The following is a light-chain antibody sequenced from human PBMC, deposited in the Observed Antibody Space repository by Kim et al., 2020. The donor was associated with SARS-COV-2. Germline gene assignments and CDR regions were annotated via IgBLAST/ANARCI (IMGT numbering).Light chain of an antibody. CDR1: QGVTNY. J-gene: IGKJ5*01. V-gene: IGKV3-11*01. CDR2: DAS. Sequence: LSLGERATLSCRANQGVTNYLAWYQQKPGQAPRLLLYDASNRATGIPARFSGSGSGTDFTLTISSLEPEDFAVYYCQQRSNWPITFGQGTRLEIK. CDR3: QQRSNWPIT.